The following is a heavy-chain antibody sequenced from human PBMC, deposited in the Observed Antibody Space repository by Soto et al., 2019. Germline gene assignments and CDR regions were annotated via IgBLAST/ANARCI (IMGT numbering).Heavy chain of an antibody. CDR2: TYYRSKWYN. CDR3: ARDSPPSGYCSSTSCPMEGWFDP. D-gene: IGHD2-2*01. CDR1: VDSVSSNSAA. J-gene: IGHJ5*02. V-gene: IGHV6-1*01. Sequence: PAQTLSLTCAISVDSVSSNSAAWKWIRQSPARGLEWLGRTYYRSKWYNDYAVSVKSRITINPDTSKTQFSLQLNSVTPEDTAVYYCARDSPPSGYCSSTSCPMEGWFDPWGQGTLVTVSS.